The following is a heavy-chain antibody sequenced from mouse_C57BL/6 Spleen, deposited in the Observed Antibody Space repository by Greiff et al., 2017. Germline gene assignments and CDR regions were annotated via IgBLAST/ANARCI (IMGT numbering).Heavy chain of an antibody. CDR3: TTPHYYGSSLAWLAY. V-gene: IGHV1-15*01. D-gene: IGHD1-1*01. J-gene: IGHJ3*01. CDR2: IDPETGGT. CDR1: GYTFTDYE. Sequence: VQVVESGAELVRPGASVTLSCKASGYTFTDYEMHWVQQTPVHGLEWIGAIDPETGGTAYNQKFKGKAILTADKSSSTAYMELRSLTSEDSAVYYCTTPHYYGSSLAWLAYWGQGTLVTVSA.